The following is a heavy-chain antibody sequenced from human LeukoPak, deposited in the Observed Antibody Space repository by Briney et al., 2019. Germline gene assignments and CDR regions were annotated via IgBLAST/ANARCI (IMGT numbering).Heavy chain of an antibody. V-gene: IGHV3-21*01. CDR3: ARDISSRGKYYYYMDV. CDR2: ISSSSSYI. Sequence: GGSLRLSCAASGFTFSSYSMNWVRQAPGKGLEWVSSISSSSSYIYYADSVKGRFTISRDNAKNSLYLQMNSLRAEDTAVYYCARDISSRGKYYYYMDVWGKGTTVTVSS. J-gene: IGHJ6*03. D-gene: IGHD6-6*01. CDR1: GFTFSSYS.